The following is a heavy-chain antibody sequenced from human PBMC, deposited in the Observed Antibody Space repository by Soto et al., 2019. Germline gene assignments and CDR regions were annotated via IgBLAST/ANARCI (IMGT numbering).Heavy chain of an antibody. D-gene: IGHD2-21*01. CDR1: GGSIISYY. CDR2: IYYSGST. J-gene: IGHJ4*02. Sequence: SETLSLTCTVSGGSIISYYWSWILQPPWKGLEWIGYIYYSGSTNYNPSLKSRVTISVDTSKNQFSLKLSSVTAADTAVYYCARFQGDLSTIDYWGQGTLVTVSS. V-gene: IGHV4-59*01. CDR3: ARFQGDLSTIDY.